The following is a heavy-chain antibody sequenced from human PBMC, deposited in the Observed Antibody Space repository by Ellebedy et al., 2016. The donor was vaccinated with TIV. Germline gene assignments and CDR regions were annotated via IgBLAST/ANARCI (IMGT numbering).Heavy chain of an antibody. CDR2: ISYDGSNK. CDR3: ANYDYEGY. D-gene: IGHD4-17*01. CDR1: GFTFSSYG. J-gene: IGHJ4*02. Sequence: GESLKIFXAASGFTFSSYGMHWVRQAPGKGLEWVAVISYDGSNKYYADSVKGRFTISRDNSKNTLYLQMNSLRAEDTAVYYCANYDYEGYWGQGTLVTVSS. V-gene: IGHV3-30*18.